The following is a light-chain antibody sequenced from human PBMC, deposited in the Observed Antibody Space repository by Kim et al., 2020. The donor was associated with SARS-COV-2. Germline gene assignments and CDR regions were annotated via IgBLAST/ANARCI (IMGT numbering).Light chain of an antibody. Sequence: PGERATLSCRARQSVSSYLAWYQQKPGQAPRLLIYDASNRATGIPARFSGSGSGTDFTLTISCLEPEDFAVYYCQQRSNWPPMYTFVQGTKLEI. CDR3: QQRSNWPPMYT. CDR2: DAS. J-gene: IGKJ2*01. V-gene: IGKV3-11*01. CDR1: QSVSSY.